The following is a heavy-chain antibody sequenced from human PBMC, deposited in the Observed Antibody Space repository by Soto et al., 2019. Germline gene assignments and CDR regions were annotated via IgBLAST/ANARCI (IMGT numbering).Heavy chain of an antibody. D-gene: IGHD6-13*01. CDR1: GGPNNSHDYY. V-gene: IGHV4-30-4*01. CDR3: ARGISKYSSWYEPHTWFDA. Sequence: QVQLQESGPGLVKPSQTLSLTCTVSGGPNNSHDYYWTWIRQSPGKGLEWIGYLYFNGGTQYNPSLRTPVSMSLDTSKKHFSLKMRSVTAADTAVYYCARGISKYSSWYEPHTWFDAWGPGVLVTVSS. J-gene: IGHJ5*02. CDR2: LYFNGGT.